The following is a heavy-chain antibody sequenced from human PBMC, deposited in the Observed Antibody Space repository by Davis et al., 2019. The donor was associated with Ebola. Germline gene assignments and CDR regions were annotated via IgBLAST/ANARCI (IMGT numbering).Heavy chain of an antibody. J-gene: IGHJ4*02. Sequence: MPSETLSLTCTVSGGSISSYYWSWIRQPPGKGLEWIGEINHSGSTNYNPSLKSRVTISVDTSKNQFSLKLSSVTAADTAVYYCAGGGYGTSCDYWGQGTLVTVSS. D-gene: IGHD5-12*01. CDR3: AGGGYGTSCDY. V-gene: IGHV4-34*01. CDR2: INHSGST. CDR1: GGSISSYY.